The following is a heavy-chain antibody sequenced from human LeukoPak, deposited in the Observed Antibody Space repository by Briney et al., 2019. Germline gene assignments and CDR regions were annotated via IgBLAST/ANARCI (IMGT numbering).Heavy chain of an antibody. CDR1: GFTFSSYG. CDR3: AKEGGYSYGLYGMDV. V-gene: IGHV3-30*18. Sequence: GGSLRLSCAASGFTFSSYGVHWVRQAPGKGLEWVAVISYDGSNKYYADSVKGRFTISRDNSKNTLYLQMNSLRAEDTAVYYCAKEGGYSYGLYGMDVWGQGTTVTVSS. J-gene: IGHJ6*02. CDR2: ISYDGSNK. D-gene: IGHD5-18*01.